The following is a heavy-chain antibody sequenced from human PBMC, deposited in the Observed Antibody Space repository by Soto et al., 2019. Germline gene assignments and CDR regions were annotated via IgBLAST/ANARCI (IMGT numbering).Heavy chain of an antibody. Sequence: PSETLSLTCTVSGGPISSYYWSWNRQPPGKGLEWIGYIYYSGSTNYNTSLKSRVTISVDTSKNQFSLKLSSVTAADTAVYYCARVSGDGYNPSYYYGMDVWGQGTTVTVSS. D-gene: IGHD5-12*01. CDR1: GGPISSYY. CDR2: IYYSGST. J-gene: IGHJ6*02. CDR3: ARVSGDGYNPSYYYGMDV. V-gene: IGHV4-59*01.